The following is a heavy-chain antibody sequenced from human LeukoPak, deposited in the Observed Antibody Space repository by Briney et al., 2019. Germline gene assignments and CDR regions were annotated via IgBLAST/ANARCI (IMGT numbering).Heavy chain of an antibody. V-gene: IGHV4-4*07. CDR2: VHGSGNT. CDR3: ARVGSGYDYFDY. J-gene: IGHJ4*02. Sequence: SETLSLTSTVSGDSISTYYWSWIRQPAGKGLEWIGRVHGSGNTKYNPLFMSRVTMSVDTSKNQFSLKLSFVTAADTAVYYCARVGSGYDYFDYWGQGNLVTVSS. CDR1: GDSISTYY. D-gene: IGHD5-12*01.